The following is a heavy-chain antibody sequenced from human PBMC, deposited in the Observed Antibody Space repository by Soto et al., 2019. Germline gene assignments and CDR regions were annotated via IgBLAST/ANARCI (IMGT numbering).Heavy chain of an antibody. J-gene: IGHJ4*02. V-gene: IGHV1-3*01. CDR1: GYTFTSYA. CDR2: INAGNGNT. Sequence: ASVKVSCKASGYTFTSYAMHWVRQAPGQRLEWMGWINAGNGNTKYSQKFQGRVTITRDTSASTAYMELSGLRSEDTAVYYCARHSSSSVDYWGQGTLVTVSS. D-gene: IGHD6-6*01. CDR3: ARHSSSSVDY.